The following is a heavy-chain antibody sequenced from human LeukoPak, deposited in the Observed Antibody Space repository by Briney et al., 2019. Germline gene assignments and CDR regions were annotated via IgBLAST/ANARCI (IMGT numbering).Heavy chain of an antibody. CDR3: ARRGCSGGSCQYFDY. CDR2: INYRGST. Sequence: SETLSLTCTVSGGSISSSDYYWGWIRQPPGKGLEWIGIINYRGSTYYNPSLKSRVTTSVDTSKNQFSLKLSSVTAADTAMYYCARRGCSGGSCQYFDYWGQGTQVTVSS. CDR1: GGSISSSDYY. D-gene: IGHD2-15*01. J-gene: IGHJ4*02. V-gene: IGHV4-39*01.